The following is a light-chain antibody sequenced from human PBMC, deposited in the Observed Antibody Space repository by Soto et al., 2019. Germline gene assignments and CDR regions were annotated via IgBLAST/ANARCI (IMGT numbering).Light chain of an antibody. CDR1: QSISSY. J-gene: IGKJ3*01. CDR2: DAS. Sequence: EIVLTQSPATLSLSPGGRATLSCRASQSISSYLAWYQQKPDQAPRLLIYDASNRATGIPARFSSSGSGTDFTLTISSLEPEDFAVYYCHQRSTWPFTFGPGTKVDIK. V-gene: IGKV3-11*01. CDR3: HQRSTWPFT.